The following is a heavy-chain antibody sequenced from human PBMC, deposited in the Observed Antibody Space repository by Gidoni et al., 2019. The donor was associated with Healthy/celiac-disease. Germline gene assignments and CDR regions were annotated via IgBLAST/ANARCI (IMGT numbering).Heavy chain of an antibody. CDR2: ISAYNCNT. V-gene: IGHV1-18*01. D-gene: IGHD5-18*01. CDR1: GYTFTSYG. Sequence: QVQLVQSGAEVKKPGASVKVSCKASGYTFTSYGISWVRQAPGQGLEWMGWISAYNCNTNYAQKLQGRVTMTTDTSTSTAYMELRSLRSDDTAVYYCARDYHVLVPYSYGYSWYFDLWGRGTLVTVSS. J-gene: IGHJ2*01. CDR3: ARDYHVLVPYSYGYSWYFDL.